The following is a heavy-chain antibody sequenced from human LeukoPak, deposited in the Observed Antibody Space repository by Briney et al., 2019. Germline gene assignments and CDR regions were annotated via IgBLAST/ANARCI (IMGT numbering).Heavy chain of an antibody. V-gene: IGHV1-8*01. CDR1: GYTFTSYD. CDR2: MNPNRGNT. CDR3: ARDLWIEAYGGVCDY. D-gene: IGHD3-3*01. J-gene: IGHJ4*02. Sequence: ASVKVSCKASGYTFTSYDINWVRQATGQGLEWMGWMNPNRGNTGYAQKFQGRVTMTRNTSISTAHMELSSLRSEDTAVYYCARDLWIEAYGGVCDYWGQATLVTVSS.